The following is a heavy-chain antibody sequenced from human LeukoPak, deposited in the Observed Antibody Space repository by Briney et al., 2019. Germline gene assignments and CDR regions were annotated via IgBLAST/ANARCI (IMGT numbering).Heavy chain of an antibody. V-gene: IGHV3-23*01. D-gene: IGHD2-2*01. CDR1: GFTFSSYA. CDR3: AKKGRYCSSTSCLHLDY. CDR2: ISGSGGST. Sequence: PAGGSLRPSCAASGFTFSSYAMSWVRQAPGKGLEWVSAISGSGGSTYYADSVKGRFTISRDNSKNTLYLQMNSLRAEDTAVYYCAKKGRYCSSTSCLHLDYWGQGTLVTVSS. J-gene: IGHJ4*02.